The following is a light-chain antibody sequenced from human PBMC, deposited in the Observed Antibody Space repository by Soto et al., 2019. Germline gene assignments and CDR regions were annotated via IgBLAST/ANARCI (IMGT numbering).Light chain of an antibody. J-gene: IGKJ2*01. CDR1: QSISNW. Sequence: DIQMTQSPSTLSASVGDRVTITCRASQSISNWLAWYQQKPGKAPKLLIYRASALERGVPSRFTGSGSGTEFTLTISSLQPDDFAIYFCQQYNTDSHTLGQGTKV. CDR3: QQYNTDSHT. V-gene: IGKV1-5*03. CDR2: RAS.